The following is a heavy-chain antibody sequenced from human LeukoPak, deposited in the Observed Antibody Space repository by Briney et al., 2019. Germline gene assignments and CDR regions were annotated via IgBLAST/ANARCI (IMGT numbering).Heavy chain of an antibody. CDR3: ARRAGGYSHPYDY. J-gene: IGHJ4*02. V-gene: IGHV3-53*01. CDR2: IYSGGTT. Sequence: PGGSLRLTCAVSGFTVSGNYMSWVRQAPGKGLEWVSLIYSGGTTYYADSVKGRFNISRDNSKNTLYLQMNRLRAEDTAVYYCARRAGGYSHPYDYWGQGILVTVSS. CDR1: GFTVSGNY. D-gene: IGHD4-23*01.